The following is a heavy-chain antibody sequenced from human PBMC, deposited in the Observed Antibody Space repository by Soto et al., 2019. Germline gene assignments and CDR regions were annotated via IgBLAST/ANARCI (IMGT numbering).Heavy chain of an antibody. CDR3: ARDQPGYSYGYGLGY. CDR1: GFTFSDYW. Sequence: GGSLRLSCAASGFTFSDYWMTWVRQAPGKGLEWVSSISSSSSYIYYADSVKGRFTISRDNAKNSLYLQMNSLRAEDTAVYYCARDQPGYSYGYGLGYWGQGTLVTVSS. J-gene: IGHJ4*02. D-gene: IGHD5-18*01. V-gene: IGHV3-21*01. CDR2: ISSSSSYI.